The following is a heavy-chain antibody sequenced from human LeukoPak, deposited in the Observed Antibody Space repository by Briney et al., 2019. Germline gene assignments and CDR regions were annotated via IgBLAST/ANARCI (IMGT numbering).Heavy chain of an antibody. J-gene: IGHJ4*02. CDR2: IGATGGTT. CDR1: GFTFSSYA. Sequence: PGGSLRLSCAASGFTFSSYAMSWVRQAPGKGLEWVSSIGATGGTTYYADSVKGRFTISRDNSKNTLYLQMNSLRAEDTAVYHFAKGRTYFDYWGQGTLVTVSS. CDR3: AKGRTYFDY. V-gene: IGHV3-23*01.